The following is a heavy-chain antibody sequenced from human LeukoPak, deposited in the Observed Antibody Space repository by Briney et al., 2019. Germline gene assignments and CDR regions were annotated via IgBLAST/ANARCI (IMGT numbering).Heavy chain of an antibody. D-gene: IGHD3-22*01. Sequence: GRSLRLSCAASGFTFSSYEMNWVRQAPGKGLEWVSYISSSGSTIYYADSVKGRFTISRDNAKNSLYLQMNSLRAEDTAVYYCARFKPDSSGYYATDLNAFDIWGQGTMVTVSS. V-gene: IGHV3-48*03. CDR2: ISSSGSTI. J-gene: IGHJ3*02. CDR3: ARFKPDSSGYYATDLNAFDI. CDR1: GFTFSSYE.